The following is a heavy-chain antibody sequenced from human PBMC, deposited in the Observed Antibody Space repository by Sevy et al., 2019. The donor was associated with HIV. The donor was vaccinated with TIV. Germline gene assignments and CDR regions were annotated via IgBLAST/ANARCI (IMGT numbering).Heavy chain of an antibody. CDR3: ARSYYYGSGSYYY. CDR1: GFTFSSYA. Sequence: GGSLRLSCAASGFTFSSYAMHWVRQAPGKGLEYVSAISSNGGSTYYANSVKGRFTISRDNSKNTLYLQMGSLRAEDMAVYYCARSYYYGSGSYYYWGQGTLVTVSS. J-gene: IGHJ4*02. V-gene: IGHV3-64*01. CDR2: ISSNGGST. D-gene: IGHD3-10*01.